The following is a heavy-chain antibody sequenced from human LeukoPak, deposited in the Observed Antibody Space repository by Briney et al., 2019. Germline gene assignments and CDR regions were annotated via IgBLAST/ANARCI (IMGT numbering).Heavy chain of an antibody. J-gene: IGHJ3*02. Sequence: GGSLRLSCAASGFTFSSYGMHWVRQAPGKGLEWVAVIWYDGSNKYYADSVKGRFTISRDNSKNTLYLQMNSLRAEDTAVYYCAKDGPGNWNYGPHDFDIWGQGTMVTVSS. D-gene: IGHD1-7*01. V-gene: IGHV3-33*06. CDR1: GFTFSSYG. CDR3: AKDGPGNWNYGPHDFDI. CDR2: IWYDGSNK.